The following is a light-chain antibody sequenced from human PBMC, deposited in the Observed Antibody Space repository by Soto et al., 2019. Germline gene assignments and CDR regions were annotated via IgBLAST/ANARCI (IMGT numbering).Light chain of an antibody. V-gene: IGKV1-9*01. CDR2: DAS. Sequence: IQLTQSPSSLSASVGDRVIITCRASQDISTYLAWYQQKPGKAPKLLLCDASTLQSGVPLRFSGSGTGTDFTLTNSCLQPDDFASYFCQHFNSHPLTFGGGTKVEIK. CDR1: QDISTY. CDR3: QHFNSHPLT. J-gene: IGKJ4*01.